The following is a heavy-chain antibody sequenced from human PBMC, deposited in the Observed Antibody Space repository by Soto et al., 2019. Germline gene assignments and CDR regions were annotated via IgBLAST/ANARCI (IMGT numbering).Heavy chain of an antibody. V-gene: IGHV4-39*01. CDR2: IYYSGST. J-gene: IGHJ4*02. Sequence: SETLSLTCTVSGGSISSSSYYWGWIRQPPGKGLEWIGSIYYSGSTYYNPSLKSRVTISVDTSKNQFSLKLSSVTAADTAVYYCARLGRNYGRDDWGQGTLVTVSS. D-gene: IGHD4-17*01. CDR3: ARLGRNYGRDD. CDR1: GGSISSSSYY.